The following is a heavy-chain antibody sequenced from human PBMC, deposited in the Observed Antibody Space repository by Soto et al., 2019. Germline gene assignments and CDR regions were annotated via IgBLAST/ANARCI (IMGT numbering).Heavy chain of an antibody. V-gene: IGHV4-30-2*01. Sequence: QLQLQESGSGLVKPSQTLSLTCAVSGGSISTGGYSGSWIRQPPGKGLEWIGYFYHSGSTYSNPSLKSRVTISVDRSKNQFSLRLSSVTAADTAVYYCARVPSPWGQGTLVTVSS. CDR1: GGSISTGGYS. CDR2: FYHSGST. J-gene: IGHJ5*02. CDR3: ARVPSP.